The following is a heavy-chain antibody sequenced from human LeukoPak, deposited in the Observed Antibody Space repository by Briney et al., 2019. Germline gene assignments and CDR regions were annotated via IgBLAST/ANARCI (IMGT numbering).Heavy chain of an antibody. D-gene: IGHD3-9*01. CDR3: ARGHYDILTGYSDAFDI. CDR2: IYYSGST. Sequence: SETLSLTYTVSGGSISSYYWSWIRQPPGKGLEWIGYIYYSGSTNYNPSLKSRVTISVDTSKNQFSLKLSSVTAADTAVYYCARGHYDILTGYSDAFDIWGQGTMVTVSS. CDR1: GGSISSYY. V-gene: IGHV4-59*01. J-gene: IGHJ3*02.